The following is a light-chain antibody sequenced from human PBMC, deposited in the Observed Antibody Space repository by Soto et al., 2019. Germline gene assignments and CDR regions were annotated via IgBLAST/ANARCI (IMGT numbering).Light chain of an antibody. CDR3: SSYTSSSTLV. CDR1: SSDVGGYNY. V-gene: IGLV2-14*01. CDR2: DVS. J-gene: IGLJ1*01. Sequence: QSVLTQPASVSGSPGWSITISCTGTSSDVGGYNYVSWYQQHPGKAPKLMIYDVSNRPSGVSNRFSGSKSGNTASLTISGLQAEDEADYYCSSYTSSSTLVFGTGTKVTVL.